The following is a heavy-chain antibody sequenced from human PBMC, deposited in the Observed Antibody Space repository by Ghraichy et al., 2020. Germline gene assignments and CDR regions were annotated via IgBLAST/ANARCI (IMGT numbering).Heavy chain of an antibody. V-gene: IGHV1-69*13. CDR2: IIPIFGTA. J-gene: IGHJ6*02. CDR3: ARDGTPGIAVAGGDYYYYYGMDV. D-gene: IGHD6-19*01. CDR1: GGTFSSYA. Sequence: SVKVSCKASGGTFSSYAISWVLQAPGQGLEWMGGIIPIFGTANYAQKFQGRVTITADESTSTAYMELSSLRSEDTAVYYCARDGTPGIAVAGGDYYYYYGMDVWGQGTTVTVSS.